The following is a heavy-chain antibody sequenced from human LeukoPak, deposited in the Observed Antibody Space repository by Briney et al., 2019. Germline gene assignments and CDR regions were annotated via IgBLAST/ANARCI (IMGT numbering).Heavy chain of an antibody. V-gene: IGHV3-48*01. Sequence: GGSLRLSCAASGFTFSYYSMTWVRQAPGKGLEWVSYIDSSSATTYYADSVKGRFIISRDNAKNSLFLQINSLRAEDTAVYYCARGIVVVPAAISGFDPWGQGTLVTVSS. CDR1: GFTFSYYS. D-gene: IGHD2-2*02. CDR3: ARGIVVVPAAISGFDP. J-gene: IGHJ5*02. CDR2: IDSSSATT.